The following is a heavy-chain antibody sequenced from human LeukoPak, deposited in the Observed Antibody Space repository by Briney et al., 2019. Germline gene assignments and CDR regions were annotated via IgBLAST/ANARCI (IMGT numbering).Heavy chain of an antibody. CDR1: GFTFSDYA. Sequence: SGRSLRLSCAASGFTFSDYAMHWVRQAPGKGLEWVAVISYGGRNKDYSDSVKGRVTISRDNSKNTLYLQMNSLRSEDTAVYYCGRARSKYYYYYMDVWGKGTTVTVSS. CDR2: ISYGGRNK. CDR3: GRARSKYYYYYMDV. J-gene: IGHJ6*03. V-gene: IGHV3-30*04.